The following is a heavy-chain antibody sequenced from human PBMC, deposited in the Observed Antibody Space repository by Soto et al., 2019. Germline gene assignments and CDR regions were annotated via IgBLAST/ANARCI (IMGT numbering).Heavy chain of an antibody. CDR1: GGTFSSYA. Sequence: ASVKVSCKASGGTFSSYAISWVRQAPGQGLEWMGGIIPIFGTANYAQKFQGRVTITADESTSTAYMELSSLRSEDTAVYYCASTKPQNTVTTSEFDPWGQGTLVTVSS. J-gene: IGHJ5*02. CDR2: IIPIFGTA. V-gene: IGHV1-69*13. CDR3: ASTKPQNTVTTSEFDP. D-gene: IGHD4-4*01.